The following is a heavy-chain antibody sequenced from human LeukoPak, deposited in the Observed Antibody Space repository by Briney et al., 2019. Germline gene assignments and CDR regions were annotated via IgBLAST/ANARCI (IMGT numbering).Heavy chain of an antibody. J-gene: IGHJ6*03. Sequence: GESLQISCKGSGCSFTSYWIGWVRQMPGKALEWMGIVYPADSDTRYTPSFEGQVSISVDKSISTAYLQWTSLKASDTAMYYCARLSDYTNYNYYMDVWGKGTPVTVSS. D-gene: IGHD4-11*01. CDR3: ARLSDYTNYNYYMDV. V-gene: IGHV5-51*01. CDR2: VYPADSDT. CDR1: GCSFTSYW.